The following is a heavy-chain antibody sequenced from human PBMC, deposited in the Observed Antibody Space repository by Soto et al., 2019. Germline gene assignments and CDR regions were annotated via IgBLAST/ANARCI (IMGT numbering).Heavy chain of an antibody. CDR2: ISSTSGTI. Sequence: GGSLRLSCEASGFVFSTYSMNWVRQAPGKGLEWIPYISSTSGTIYYADSGKGRFTIFRDNAKNSLFLQMNGLRDDDTAVYYCANQKIRFSVAGTLYGLGVWGQGTTVTVSS. V-gene: IGHV3-48*02. J-gene: IGHJ6*02. D-gene: IGHD6-19*01. CDR1: GFVFSTYS. CDR3: ANQKIRFSVAGTLYGLGV.